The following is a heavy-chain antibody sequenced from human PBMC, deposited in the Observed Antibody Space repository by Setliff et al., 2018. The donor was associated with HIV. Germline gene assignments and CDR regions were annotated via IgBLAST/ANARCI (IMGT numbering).Heavy chain of an antibody. CDR1: GYSFTSYW. CDR2: IYPGDSDT. J-gene: IGHJ4*02. CDR3: ATDCAVVGGTGSLDS. D-gene: IGHD1-26*01. V-gene: IGHV5-51*01. Sequence: GASLKISCKGSGYSFTSYWIGWVRQMPGKGLEWMGIIYPGDSDTRYSPSFQGQVTISADKSISTAYLQWSSLKASDTAVYYCATDCAVVGGTGSLDSWGQGTLVTVSS.